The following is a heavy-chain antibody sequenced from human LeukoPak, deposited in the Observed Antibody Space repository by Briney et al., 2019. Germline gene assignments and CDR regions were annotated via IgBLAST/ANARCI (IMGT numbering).Heavy chain of an antibody. J-gene: IGHJ4*02. D-gene: IGHD3-22*01. CDR1: GFTFSSYE. V-gene: IGHV3-48*03. CDR2: ISSSGSTI. Sequence: GGSLRLSCAASGFTFSSYEMNWVRQAPGKGLEWVSYISSSGSTIYYADSVKGRFTISRDNAKNSLYLQMNSLRVEDTAVYYCATRAYYYHFDYWGQGTLVTVSS. CDR3: ATRAYYYHFDY.